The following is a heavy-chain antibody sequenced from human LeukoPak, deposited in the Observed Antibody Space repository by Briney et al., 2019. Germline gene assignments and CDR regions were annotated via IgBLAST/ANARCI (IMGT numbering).Heavy chain of an antibody. CDR1: GYTFTGYY. V-gene: IGHV1-2*02. CDR2: INPNSGGT. D-gene: IGHD6-19*01. Sequence: GASVKVSCKASGYTFTGYYMHWVRQAPGQGLEWMGWINPNSGGTNYAQKFQGRVTMTRDTYISTAYMELSRLRSDDTAVYYCARDLGSSGWYSWFDPWGQGTLVTVSS. J-gene: IGHJ5*02. CDR3: ARDLGSSGWYSWFDP.